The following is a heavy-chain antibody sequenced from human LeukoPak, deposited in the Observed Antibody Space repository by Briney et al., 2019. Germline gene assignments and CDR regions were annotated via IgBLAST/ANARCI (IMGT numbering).Heavy chain of an antibody. V-gene: IGHV4-59*01. CDR2: IYYSGST. CDR3: ARASTRLARGGGWFDP. J-gene: IGHJ5*02. CDR1: GGSISSYY. Sequence: PSETLSLTCTVSGGSISSYYWSWIRQPPGKGLEWIGYIYYSGSTNYNPSLKSRVTISVDTSKNQFSLKLSSVTAADTAVYYFARASTRLARGGGWFDPWGQGTLVTVSS. D-gene: IGHD1-26*01.